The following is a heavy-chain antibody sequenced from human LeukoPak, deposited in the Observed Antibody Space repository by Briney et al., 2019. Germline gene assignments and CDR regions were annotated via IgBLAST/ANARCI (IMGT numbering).Heavy chain of an antibody. CDR1: GGSISSYF. Sequence: SETLSLTCTVSGGSISSYFWSWIRQPAGKGLEWIGHIYSGGSTNYNPSLKSRVTISVDTSKNQFSLKLSSVTAADTAVYYCARGYCSSTSCYGFDYWGQGTLVTVSS. D-gene: IGHD2-2*01. J-gene: IGHJ4*02. V-gene: IGHV4-4*07. CDR3: ARGYCSSTSCYGFDY. CDR2: IYSGGST.